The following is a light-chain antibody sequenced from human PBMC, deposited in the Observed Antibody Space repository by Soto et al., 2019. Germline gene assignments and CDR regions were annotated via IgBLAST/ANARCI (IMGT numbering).Light chain of an antibody. CDR2: GAS. CDR1: QSVSSSY. Sequence: EIVLTQSPGTLSLSPGERATLSCRASQSVSSSYLAWYQQKPGQAPRLLIYGASSRATGIPDRFSGSGSGTDFTRTISRLEPEDFAVYDGQQYGSSPLTFGGGTKVEIK. J-gene: IGKJ4*01. V-gene: IGKV3-20*01. CDR3: QQYGSSPLT.